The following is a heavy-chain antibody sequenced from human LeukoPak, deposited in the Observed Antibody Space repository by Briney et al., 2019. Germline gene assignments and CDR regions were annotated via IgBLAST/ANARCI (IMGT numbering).Heavy chain of an antibody. CDR2: ISWDGGST. CDR1: GFTFDDYA. V-gene: IGHV3-43D*03. Sequence: GGSLRLSRAASGFTFDDYAMHWVRQAPGKGLERVSLISWDGGSTYYADSVKGRFTISRDNSKNSLYLQMNSLRAEDTALYYCAKSYIAAAGIDYWGQGTLVTVSS. J-gene: IGHJ4*02. D-gene: IGHD6-13*01. CDR3: AKSYIAAAGIDY.